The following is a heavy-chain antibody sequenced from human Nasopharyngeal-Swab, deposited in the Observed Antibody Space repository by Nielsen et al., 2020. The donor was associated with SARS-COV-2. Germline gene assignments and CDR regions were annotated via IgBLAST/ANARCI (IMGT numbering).Heavy chain of an antibody. CDR1: GASVSRNRAA. D-gene: IGHD6-19*01. CDR2: ASYLSTWSH. J-gene: IGHJ4*02. V-gene: IGHV6-1*01. CDR3: ARGSHNSGWF. Sequence: SETLSLTCVLSGASVSRNRAAWHSIRQSPSSGLACLGLASYLSTWSHAYSVSVQGRVPINPDTSKNLFSLQLNSVTPDDTAVYYCARGSHNSGWFWGRGTLVTVSS.